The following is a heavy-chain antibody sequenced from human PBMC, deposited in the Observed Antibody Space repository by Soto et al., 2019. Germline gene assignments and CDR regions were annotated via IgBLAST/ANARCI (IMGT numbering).Heavy chain of an antibody. CDR1: GGSVSSGSYY. Sequence: SETLSLTCTVSGGSVSSGSYYWSWIRQPPGKGLEWIGYIYYSGITDYNPSLKSRVTMSVDTSKNQFSLKVSSVTAADTAVYYCAGDTGGWFDPWGQGTLVTVSS. CDR2: IYYSGIT. J-gene: IGHJ5*02. CDR3: AGDTGGWFDP. V-gene: IGHV4-61*01.